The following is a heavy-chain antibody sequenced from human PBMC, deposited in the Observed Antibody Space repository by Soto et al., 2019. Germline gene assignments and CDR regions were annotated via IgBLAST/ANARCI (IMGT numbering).Heavy chain of an antibody. Sequence: GGSLRLSCAASGFTFDNYAMHWVRQVPGKAPEWVSGISWNSGTTGYADSVKGRFTISRDSARNSLYLQMNSLRPEDTALYYCAKDVRDLWWGGGYFDNWGQGTPVTVSS. D-gene: IGHD2-8*01. CDR2: ISWNSGTT. J-gene: IGHJ4*02. CDR3: AKDVRDLWWGGGYFDN. V-gene: IGHV3-9*01. CDR1: GFTFDNYA.